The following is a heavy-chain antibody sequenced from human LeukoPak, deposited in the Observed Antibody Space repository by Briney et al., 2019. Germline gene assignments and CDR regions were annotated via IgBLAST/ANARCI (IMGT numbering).Heavy chain of an antibody. J-gene: IGHJ3*01. CDR3: ARPYYYGSGSPKVV. CDR2: IYYSGST. Sequence: PSETLSLTCTVSGGSISSSSYYWGWIRQPPGKGLEWIGSIYYSGSTYYNPSLKSRVTISVDTSKNQFSLKLSSVIAADTAVYYCARPYYYGSGSPKVVWGQGTMVTVSS. CDR1: GGSISSSSYY. D-gene: IGHD3-10*01. V-gene: IGHV4-39*01.